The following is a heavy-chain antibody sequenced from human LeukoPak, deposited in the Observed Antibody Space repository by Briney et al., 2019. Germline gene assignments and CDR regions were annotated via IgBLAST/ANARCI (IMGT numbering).Heavy chain of an antibody. CDR3: ARHHSGSYLDF. Sequence: GESLKISCRGSGYSLTNYWIGWVRQMPGKGLEWMGIIYPGGSDTRYSPSFQGQVTISADKSFSTAYLQWSSLKASDTAMYYCARHHSGSYLDFWGQGTLVSVSS. V-gene: IGHV5-51*01. CDR2: IYPGGSDT. D-gene: IGHD1-26*01. CDR1: GYSLTNYW. J-gene: IGHJ4*02.